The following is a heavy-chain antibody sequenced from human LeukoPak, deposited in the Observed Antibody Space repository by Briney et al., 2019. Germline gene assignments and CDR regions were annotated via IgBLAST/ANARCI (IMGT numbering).Heavy chain of an antibody. CDR2: MNPDSGDT. V-gene: IGHV1-8*01. Sequence: GASVKVSCKASGYTFTTYDMTWVRQATGQGLEWMGWMNPDSGDTAYAQKFQGRVTMTRDTSISTAYMELSSLRSEDTAVYYCARGWKAAAGSFDYWGQGTLVTVSS. CDR1: GYTFTTYD. CDR3: ARGWKAAAGSFDY. D-gene: IGHD6-13*01. J-gene: IGHJ4*02.